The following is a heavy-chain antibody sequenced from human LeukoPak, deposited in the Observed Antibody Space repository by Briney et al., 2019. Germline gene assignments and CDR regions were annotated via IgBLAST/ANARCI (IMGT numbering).Heavy chain of an antibody. J-gene: IGHJ4*02. V-gene: IGHV3-48*03. Sequence: GGSLRLSCVASGFTFHNYEMNWVRQAPGKGLEWVSYISSSGATIYYADAVKGRFTISRDNAKSSLYLQMNSLRAEDTAVYYCARDLDTAFDIDYWGQGTLVTVSS. CDR2: ISSSGATI. CDR3: ARDLDTAFDIDY. CDR1: GFTFHNYE. D-gene: IGHD5-18*01.